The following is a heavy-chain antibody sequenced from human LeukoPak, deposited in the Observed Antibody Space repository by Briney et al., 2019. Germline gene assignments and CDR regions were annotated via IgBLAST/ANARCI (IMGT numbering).Heavy chain of an antibody. CDR3: ARTPNRDGYSHTDF. CDR1: GFTFTNHA. J-gene: IGHJ4*02. D-gene: IGHD5-24*01. CDR2: LSDSGAST. V-gene: IGHV3-23*01. Sequence: PGGSLRLSCAAFGFTFTNHAMAWVRLAPGKGLEWFSTLSDSGASTYYADSVKGRFTISRDNSRNTMYLQMDSLRADDTGVYFCARTPNRDGYSHTDFWGQGALVTDSS.